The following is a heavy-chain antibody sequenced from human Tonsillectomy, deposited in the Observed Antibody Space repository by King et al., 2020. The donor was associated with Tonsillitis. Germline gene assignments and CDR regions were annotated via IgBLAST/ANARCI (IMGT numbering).Heavy chain of an antibody. V-gene: IGHV5-10-1*03. CDR3: ARHSGYFETAFDY. CDR1: GYTFTSFW. J-gene: IGHJ4*02. D-gene: IGHD3-9*01. Sequence: VQLVESGAEVKKPGESLRISCKGSGYTFTSFWISWVRQMPGKGLEWMGRIDPSDSYTNYSPSFQGHVTISADKSISTAYLQWSSLKASDTAMYYCARHSGYFETAFDYWGQGTLVTVSS. CDR2: IDPSDSYT.